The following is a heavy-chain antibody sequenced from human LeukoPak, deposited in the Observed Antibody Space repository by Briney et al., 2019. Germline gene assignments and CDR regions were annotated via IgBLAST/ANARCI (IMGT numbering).Heavy chain of an antibody. CDR1: GGSFSGYY. D-gene: IGHD6-13*01. J-gene: IGHJ6*02. V-gene: IGHV4-34*01. CDR2: INHSGST. CDR3: ARDQYSSSPGGDYYYGMDV. Sequence: SETLSLTCAVYGGSFSGYYWSWIRQPPGKGLEWIGEINHSGSTNYNPSLKSRVTMSVDTSKNQFSLKLSSVTAADTAVYYCARDQYSSSPGGDYYYGMDVWGQGTTVTVSS.